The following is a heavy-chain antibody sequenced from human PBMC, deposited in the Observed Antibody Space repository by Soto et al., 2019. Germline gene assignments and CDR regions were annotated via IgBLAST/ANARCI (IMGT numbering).Heavy chain of an antibody. CDR1: GYSFANYC. CDR3: ARNRLRQYYYGMDV. V-gene: IGHV5-51*01. D-gene: IGHD3-10*01. Sequence: GESLKISCQGSGYSFANYCIAWVLQMPGKGLEWVGVIYPGDSDTRYSPSFRGQVTISADKSISHVYLQWSSLKASDTAMYYCARNRLRQYYYGMDVWGQGTTVTVSS. J-gene: IGHJ6*02. CDR2: IYPGDSDT.